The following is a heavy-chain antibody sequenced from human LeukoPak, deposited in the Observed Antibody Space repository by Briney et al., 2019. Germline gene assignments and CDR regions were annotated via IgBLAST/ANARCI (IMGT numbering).Heavy chain of an antibody. V-gene: IGHV4-39*07. J-gene: IGHJ3*02. CDR3: ARVLVYYDSRGPPPGAFDI. D-gene: IGHD3-22*01. CDR1: GGSISSSSYY. CDR2: IYYSGST. Sequence: SETLSLTCTVSGGSISSSSYYWGWIRQPPGKGLEWIGSIYYSGSTYYNPSLKSRVTISVDTSKNQFSLKLSSVTAADTAVYYCARVLVYYDSRGPPPGAFDIWGQGTMVTVSS.